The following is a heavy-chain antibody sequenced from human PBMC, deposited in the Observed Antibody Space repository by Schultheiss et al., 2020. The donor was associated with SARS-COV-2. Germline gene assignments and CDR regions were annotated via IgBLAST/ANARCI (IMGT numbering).Heavy chain of an antibody. V-gene: IGHV4-61*01. D-gene: IGHD6-13*01. Sequence: SETLSLTCTVSGGSVSSGSYYWSWIRQPPGKGLEWIGYIYYSGSTNYNPSLKSRVTISIDTSKNQFSLKLSSVTAADTAVYYRARGKRGSSVLTWDYYYYYGMDVWGQGTTVTVSS. J-gene: IGHJ6*02. CDR3: ARGKRGSSVLTWDYYYYYGMDV. CDR1: GGSVSSGSYY. CDR2: IYYSGST.